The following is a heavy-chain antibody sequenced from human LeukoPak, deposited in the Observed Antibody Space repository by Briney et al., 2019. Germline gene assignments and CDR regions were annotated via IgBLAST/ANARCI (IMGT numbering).Heavy chain of an antibody. D-gene: IGHD3-3*01. CDR3: ARGVTYYDFWSGYFVFDY. Sequence: LSETLSLTCAVYGGSFSGYYWSWIRQPPGKGLEWIGEINHSGSTNYNPSLKSRVTISVDTSKNQFSLKLSSVTAADTAVYYCARGVTYYDFWSGYFVFDYWGQGTLVTVSS. CDR1: GGSFSGYY. J-gene: IGHJ4*02. CDR2: INHSGST. V-gene: IGHV4-34*01.